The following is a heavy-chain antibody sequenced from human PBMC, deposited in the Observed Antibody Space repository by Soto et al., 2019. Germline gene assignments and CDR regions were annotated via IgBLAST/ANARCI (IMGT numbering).Heavy chain of an antibody. D-gene: IGHD3-3*01. CDR1: GYTFTGYY. Sequence: GASVKVSCKASGYTFTGYYMHWVRQAPGQGLEWMGWINPNSGGTNYAQKFQGRVTMTRDTSISTAYMELSRLRSDDTAVYYCARGRLRFFSGGMDVWGQGTTVTVSS. V-gene: IGHV1-2*02. J-gene: IGHJ6*02. CDR2: INPNSGGT. CDR3: ARGRLRFFSGGMDV.